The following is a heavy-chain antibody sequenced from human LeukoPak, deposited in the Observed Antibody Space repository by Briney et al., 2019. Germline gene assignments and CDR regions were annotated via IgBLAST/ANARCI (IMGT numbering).Heavy chain of an antibody. CDR2: VYYSKTT. CDR1: GCTISSGDYY. J-gene: IGHJ4*02. V-gene: IGHV4-30-4*02. Sequence: PSDTLYLTCTVSGCTISSGDYYWSWIAQPPGKDLKWIVYVYYSKTTYYNQSLKSRLTIPVHTSKNQFSLRLGSVTAADRAVYYCGRVLYCGYVIDWGEGTLVTVSS. CDR3: GRVLYCGYVID. D-gene: IGHD5-12*01.